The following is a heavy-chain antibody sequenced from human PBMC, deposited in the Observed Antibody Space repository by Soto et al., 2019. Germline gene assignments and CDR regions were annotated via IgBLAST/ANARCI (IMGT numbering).Heavy chain of an antibody. CDR1: GFTFSNAW. Sequence: GSLRLSCAASGFTFSNAWMNWVRQAPGKGLEWVGRIKSKTDGGTTDYAAPVKGRFTISRDDSKNTLYLQMNSLRSEDTAVYYCARELYSTYRSQAFDIWGQGTMVTVSS. V-gene: IGHV3-15*07. J-gene: IGHJ3*02. CDR3: ARELYSTYRSQAFDI. D-gene: IGHD2-15*01. CDR2: IKSKTDGGTT.